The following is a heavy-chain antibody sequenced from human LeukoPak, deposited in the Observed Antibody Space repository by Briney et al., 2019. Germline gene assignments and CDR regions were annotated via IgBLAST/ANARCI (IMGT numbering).Heavy chain of an antibody. CDR1: GFNFSTYA. J-gene: IGHJ3*01. CDR2: IGARYGST. D-gene: IGHD3-22*01. V-gene: IGHV3-23*01. CDR3: AKDYYYEPVDDFDV. Sequence: AGGSLRLSCAASGFNFSTYAMSWVRQAPGKGLEWVSCIGARYGSTFYADSVKGRFTISRDNSKNTLYLQMNSLGAEDTAVYYCAKDYYYEPVDDFDVWGQGTIVSVSS.